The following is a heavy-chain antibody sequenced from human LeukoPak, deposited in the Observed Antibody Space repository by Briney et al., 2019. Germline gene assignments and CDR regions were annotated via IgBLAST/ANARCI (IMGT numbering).Heavy chain of an antibody. J-gene: IGHJ4*02. Sequence: GGSLRLSCSASGFTFSSHAMHWVRQAPGKGLEYVSAISSNGGSTYYADSVKGRFTISRDNSKNTLYLQMSSLRAEDTAVYYCVKDRHRGYSYGFFDYWGQGTLVTVSS. CDR3: VKDRHRGYSYGFFDY. CDR1: GFTFSSHA. D-gene: IGHD5-18*01. V-gene: IGHV3-64D*06. CDR2: ISSNGGST.